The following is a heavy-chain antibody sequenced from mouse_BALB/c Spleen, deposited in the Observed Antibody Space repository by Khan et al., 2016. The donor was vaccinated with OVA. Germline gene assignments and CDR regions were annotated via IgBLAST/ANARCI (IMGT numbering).Heavy chain of an antibody. J-gene: IGHJ3*01. CDR2: VSTGGGYT. Sequence: EVKLVESGGDLVKPGGSLKLSCAASGFTFSTYGMSWVRQTPDKRLEWVATVSTGGGYTYYPDSVKGRFTISRDNAKNTLYLQMSGLKSEDTAMFYCTRLADYYDSEGFAYWGQGTLVTVSA. D-gene: IGHD1-1*01. V-gene: IGHV5-6*01. CDR1: GFTFSTYG. CDR3: TRLADYYDSEGFAY.